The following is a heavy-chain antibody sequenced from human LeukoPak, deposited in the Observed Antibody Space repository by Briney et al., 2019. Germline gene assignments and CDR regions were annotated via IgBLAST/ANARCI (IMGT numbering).Heavy chain of an antibody. CDR3: ARDPRTVRI. J-gene: IGHJ4*02. D-gene: IGHD1-1*01. CDR1: GFTFSSYS. V-gene: IGHV3-48*01. Sequence: PGGSLRLSCAASGFTFSSYSMNWVRQAPGKGLEWVSYISSSSSTIYYADSVKGRFTISRDNAKNSLYLQMNSLRVEDTAVYFCARDPRTVRIWGQGTLVTVSS. CDR2: ISSSSSTI.